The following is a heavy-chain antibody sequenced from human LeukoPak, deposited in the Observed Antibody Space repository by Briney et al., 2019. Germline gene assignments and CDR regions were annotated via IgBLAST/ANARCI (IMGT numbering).Heavy chain of an antibody. CDR2: INNEGNDT. CDR3: ARGIYGNFDY. Sequence: GGSLKLSCAASGFTFTKYWMHWGRHVPRKGLIWVSRINNEGNDTNYADSVEGRFTTSRDNAKNTLYLQMNSLSAEDTAVYYCARGIYGNFDYWGQGSLVTVSS. CDR1: GFTFTKYW. J-gene: IGHJ4*02. V-gene: IGHV3-74*01. D-gene: IGHD3-10*01.